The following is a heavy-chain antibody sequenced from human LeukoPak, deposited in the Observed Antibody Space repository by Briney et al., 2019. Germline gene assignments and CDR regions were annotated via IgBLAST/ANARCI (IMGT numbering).Heavy chain of an antibody. CDR2: INPNSGGT. D-gene: IGHD1-26*01. CDR3: ASGSYARDAFDI. J-gene: IGHJ3*02. Sequence: ASVKVSCMAPGYTFTGYYMHWVRQAPGQGLEWMGWINPNSGGTNYAQKFQGRVTMTRDTSISTAYMELSRLRSDDTAVYYCASGSYARDAFDIWGQGTMVTVSS. CDR1: GYTFTGYY. V-gene: IGHV1-2*02.